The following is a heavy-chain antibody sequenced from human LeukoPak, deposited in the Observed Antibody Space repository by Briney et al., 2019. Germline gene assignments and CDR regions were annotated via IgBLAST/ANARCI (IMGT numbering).Heavy chain of an antibody. V-gene: IGHV3-7*03. CDR3: AKEGRSLQTY. CDR2: IKEDGTET. J-gene: IGHJ4*02. CDR1: GFTFNNYG. D-gene: IGHD5-24*01. Sequence: GGSLRLSCAASGFTFNNYGMHWVRQAPGKGREWVASIKEDGTETYYVDSVKGRFTISRDNAKNSLYLQMDSLRVEDTAVYYCAKEGRSLQTYWGQGTLVTVSS.